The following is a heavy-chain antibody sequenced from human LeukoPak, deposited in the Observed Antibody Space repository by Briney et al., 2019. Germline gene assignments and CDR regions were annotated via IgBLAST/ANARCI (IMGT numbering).Heavy chain of an antibody. J-gene: IGHJ4*02. CDR2: VSYDGSNK. V-gene: IGHV3-30*04. D-gene: IGHD1-1*01. CDR3: ANWKYYFDY. Sequence: PGRSLRLSCAASGFTFSSYAMHWVRQAPGKGLEWVAVVSYDGSNKYYADSVKGRFTISRDNSKNTLYLQMNSLRAEDTAVYYCANWKYYFDYWGQGTLVTVSS. CDR1: GFTFSSYA.